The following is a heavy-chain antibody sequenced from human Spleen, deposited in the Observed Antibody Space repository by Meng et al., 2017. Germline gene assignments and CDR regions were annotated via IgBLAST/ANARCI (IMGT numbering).Heavy chain of an antibody. CDR1: GYTFTNYG. D-gene: IGHD6-13*01. V-gene: IGHV1-2*06. Sequence: ASVKVSCKASGYTFTNYGISWVRQAPGQGLEWMGRIDPKSDNTHYAQKFQGRVTMTRDTSISTAYMELSGLRSDDTAVYYCARDEDISADGYLLGDFWGQRTLVTVSS. CDR3: ARDEDISADGYLLGDF. CDR2: IDPKSDNT. J-gene: IGHJ4*02.